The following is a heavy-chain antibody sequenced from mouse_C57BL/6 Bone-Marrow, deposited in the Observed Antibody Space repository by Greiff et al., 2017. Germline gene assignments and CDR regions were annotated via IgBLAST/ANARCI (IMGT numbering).Heavy chain of an antibody. V-gene: IGHV5-4*01. Sequence: DVHLVESGGGLVKPGGSLKLSCAASGFTFSSYAMSWVRQTPEKRLEWVATISDGGSYTYYPDNVKGRFTISRDNAKNNLYLQMSHLKSEDTAMYYCARDGYYVYYYAMDYWGQGTSVTVSS. CDR3: ARDGYYVYYYAMDY. J-gene: IGHJ4*01. D-gene: IGHD2-3*01. CDR2: ISDGGSYT. CDR1: GFTFSSYA.